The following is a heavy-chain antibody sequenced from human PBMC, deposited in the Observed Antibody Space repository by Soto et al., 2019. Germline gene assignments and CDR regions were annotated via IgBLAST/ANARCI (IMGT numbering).Heavy chain of an antibody. CDR1: GYTFSNYY. Sequence: QVQLVHSWAEVEKPGASVKGSCNASGYTFSNYYMHWVRQAPGQGPEWMGIINPSGGNTRYAQKFQGRVPMTGDTSTSTLYMELSSLRSEDTALYYCAREARAGLYDYGWGSYEYYYGMDVWGQGTAVTVSS. CDR2: INPSGGNT. D-gene: IGHD3-16*01. J-gene: IGHJ6*02. CDR3: AREARAGLYDYGWGSYEYYYGMDV. V-gene: IGHV1-46*03.